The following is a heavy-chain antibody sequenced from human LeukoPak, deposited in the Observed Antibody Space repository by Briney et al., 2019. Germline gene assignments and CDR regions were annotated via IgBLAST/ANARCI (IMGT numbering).Heavy chain of an antibody. CDR3: ARARSPRVMVATHWFDP. J-gene: IGHJ5*02. D-gene: IGHD5-12*01. V-gene: IGHV4-34*01. Sequence: SETLSLTCAVYGGSFSGYYWSWIRQSPGKGLEWIGEINHSGSTNYNPSLKSRVTISVDTSKNQFSLKLSSVTAADTAVYYCARARSPRVMVATHWFDPWGQGTLVTVSS. CDR1: GGSFSGYY. CDR2: INHSGST.